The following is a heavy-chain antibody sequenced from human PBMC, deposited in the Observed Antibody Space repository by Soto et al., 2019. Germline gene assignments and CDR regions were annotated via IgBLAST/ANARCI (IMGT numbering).Heavy chain of an antibody. D-gene: IGHD1-26*01. CDR2: ISYDGSQK. J-gene: IGHJ4*02. Sequence: GGSLRLSCVASGFTFSSYGMHWVRQAPGKGLEWVALISYDGSQKYFGVYVKGRFTISRDNSKNTLYLEINSLRGDYTALYYCVKEMAGSYYSEYHFDYWGQGTQVTVSS. V-gene: IGHV3-30*18. CDR1: GFTFSSYG. CDR3: VKEMAGSYYSEYHFDY.